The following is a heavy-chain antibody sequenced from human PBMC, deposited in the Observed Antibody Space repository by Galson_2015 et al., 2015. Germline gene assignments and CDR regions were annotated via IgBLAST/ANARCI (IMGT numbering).Heavy chain of an antibody. CDR2: IYPGDSDT. D-gene: IGHD6-13*01. CDR3: ATSSSWYLSSANYFDY. V-gene: IGHV5-51*01. J-gene: IGHJ4*02. CDR1: GYSFTSYW. Sequence: QSGAEVKKPGESLKISCKGSGYSFTSYWIGWVRQMPGKGLEWMGIIYPGDSDTRYSPSFQGQVTISADKSISTAYLQWSSLKASDTAMYYCATSSSWYLSSANYFDYWGQGTLVTVSS.